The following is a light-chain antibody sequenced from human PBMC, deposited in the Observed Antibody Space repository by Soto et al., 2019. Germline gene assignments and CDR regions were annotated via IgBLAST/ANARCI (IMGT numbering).Light chain of an antibody. J-gene: IGLJ1*01. CDR3: CSYAGAPYV. V-gene: IGLV2-11*01. CDR1: SSDVGGYDY. Sequence: QSVLTQPRSVSGSPGQSVAISCTGTSSDVGGYDYVSWYQQHPGKAPNVIIFDVSKRPSGVPDRFSGSKSGNTASLTISGLQAEDEADYYCCSYAGAPYVFGPGTKVTVL. CDR2: DVS.